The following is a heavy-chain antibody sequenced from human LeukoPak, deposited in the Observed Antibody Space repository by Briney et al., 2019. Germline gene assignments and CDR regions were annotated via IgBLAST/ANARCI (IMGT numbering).Heavy chain of an antibody. Sequence: GGSLRLSCAASGFTFSSYAMNWVRQVPGKGLEWVSGISNSGGSTYYADSVKGRFTISRDNSKNTLYLQMNSLRAEDTAVYYCAKETSSSFDYWGQGTLVTVSS. V-gene: IGHV3-23*01. CDR3: AKETSSSFDY. D-gene: IGHD6-6*01. J-gene: IGHJ4*02. CDR2: ISNSGGST. CDR1: GFTFSSYA.